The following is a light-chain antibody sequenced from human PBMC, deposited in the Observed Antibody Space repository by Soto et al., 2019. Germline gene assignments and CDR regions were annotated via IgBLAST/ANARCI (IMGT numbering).Light chain of an antibody. CDR2: DAS. Sequence: DIQMTQSPSSLSASVGDRVTITCRASQGISTYLNWYQQKPGKAPKLLIYDASSLESGVPSRFSGSGSGTEFTLTISSLQPDDFATYYCQQYNTYSTFGQGTRLEIK. CDR1: QGISTY. CDR3: QQYNTYST. J-gene: IGKJ5*01. V-gene: IGKV1-5*01.